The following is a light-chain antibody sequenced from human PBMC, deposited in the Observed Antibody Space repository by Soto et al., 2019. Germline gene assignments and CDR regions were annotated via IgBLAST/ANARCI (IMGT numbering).Light chain of an antibody. CDR2: KVS. CDR1: QSLVYSNGNTY. J-gene: IGKJ1*01. CDR3: MQCTHWPRT. V-gene: IGKV2-30*01. Sequence: DAVLTQSPLSLPVTLGQPASISCRSSQSLVYSNGNTYLNWFQQRPGQSPRRLIYKVSNRDSGVPDRFSGSGSCTEFTLKISRVEAEEVGVYYCMQCTHWPRTFGQGTKVEIK.